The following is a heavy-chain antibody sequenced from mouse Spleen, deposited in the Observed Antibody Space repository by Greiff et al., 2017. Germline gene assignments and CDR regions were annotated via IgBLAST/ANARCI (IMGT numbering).Heavy chain of an antibody. CDR3: ARHEVLYYGSSYWYFDV. D-gene: IGHD1-1*01. Sequence: VQLQQSGAELVKPGASVKLSCKASGYTFTEYTIHWVKQRPGQGLEWIGWIYPGSGSIKYNEKFKDKATLTADKSSSTVYMELSRLTSEDSAVYFCARHEVLYYGSSYWYFDVWGTGTTVTVSS. J-gene: IGHJ1*03. CDR1: GYTFTEYT. CDR2: IYPGSGSI. V-gene: IGHV1-62-2*01.